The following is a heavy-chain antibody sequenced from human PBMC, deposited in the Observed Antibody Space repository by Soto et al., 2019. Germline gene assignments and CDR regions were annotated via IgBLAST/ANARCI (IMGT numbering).Heavy chain of an antibody. CDR2: ISAYNGNT. CDR1: GYTFTSYG. CDR3: AREGVGVGYCSGGSCYSGVRYFDY. D-gene: IGHD2-15*01. Sequence: ASVKVSCKASGYTFTSYGISWVRQAPGQGLEWMGWISAYNGNTNYAQKLQGRVTMTTDTSTSTAYMELRSLRSDDTAVYYCAREGVGVGYCSGGSCYSGVRYFDYWGQGTLVTVSS. J-gene: IGHJ4*02. V-gene: IGHV1-18*01.